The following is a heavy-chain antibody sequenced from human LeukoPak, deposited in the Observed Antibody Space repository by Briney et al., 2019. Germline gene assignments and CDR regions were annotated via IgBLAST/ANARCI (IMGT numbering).Heavy chain of an antibody. CDR1: GGSISSSSYY. CDR2: IYYSGST. D-gene: IGHD1-26*01. J-gene: IGHJ6*02. V-gene: IGHV4-39*07. CDR3: ARDQWEPYYYYGMDV. Sequence: PSETLSLTCTVSGGSISSSSYYWGWIRQPPGKGLEWIGSIYYSGSTYYNPSLKSRVTISVDTSKNQFSLKLSSVTAADTAVYYCARDQWEPYYYYGMDVWGQGTTVTVSS.